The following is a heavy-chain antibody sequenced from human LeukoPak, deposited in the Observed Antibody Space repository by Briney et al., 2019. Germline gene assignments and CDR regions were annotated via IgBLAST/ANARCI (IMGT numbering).Heavy chain of an antibody. CDR3: ARDFRNLGMDV. D-gene: IGHD3-16*01. J-gene: IGHJ6*03. CDR2: ISNSGFAT. CDR1: SFTLGDWY. Sequence: GGSLRLSCTASSFTLGDWYMSWIRQAPGKGLEWVSYISNSGFATYYADSVKGRFTVSRDNAKNSLFLRMDSLRAEDTAVYFCARDFRNLGMDVWGKGTTVTVSS. V-gene: IGHV3-11*01.